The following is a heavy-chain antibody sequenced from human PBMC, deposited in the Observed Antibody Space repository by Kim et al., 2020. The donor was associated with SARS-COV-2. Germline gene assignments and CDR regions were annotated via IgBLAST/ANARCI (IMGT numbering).Heavy chain of an antibody. CDR2: SSYDGSNT. D-gene: IGHD2-8*01. Sequence: GGSLRLSCSASGFTFSSYVMHWVRQAPGKGLEWVAASSYDGSNTYYADSVRGRFAISRDNPKKTLYLQTNSLTSEDTAMYYCVRDPGGDIPRNGGFDVWG. CDR1: GFTFSSYV. J-gene: IGHJ2*01. V-gene: IGHV3-30*09. CDR3: VRDPGGDIPRNGGFDV.